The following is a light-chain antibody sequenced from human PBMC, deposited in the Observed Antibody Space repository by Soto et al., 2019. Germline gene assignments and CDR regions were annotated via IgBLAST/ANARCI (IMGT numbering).Light chain of an antibody. CDR3: QQSYSRPRT. CDR1: QSITSY. V-gene: IGKV1-39*01. CDR2: SAF. J-gene: IGKJ1*01. Sequence: IQMPQSPSSLSASVGDRVTITCRASQSITSYLNWYQQKPGKAPNLLIYSAFSLESGVPSRFSGSGSGTDYTLTISSLQPEDFATYFCQQSYSRPRTFGQGTKVDIK.